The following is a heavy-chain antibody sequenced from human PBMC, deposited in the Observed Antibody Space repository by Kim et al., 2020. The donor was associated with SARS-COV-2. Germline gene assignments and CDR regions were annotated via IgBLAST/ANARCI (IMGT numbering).Heavy chain of an antibody. CDR3: ARSGYSGYDPIDY. V-gene: IGHV3-53*01. D-gene: IGHD5-12*01. J-gene: IGHJ4*02. Sequence: GGSLRLSCAASGFTVSSNYMSWVRQAPGKGLEWVSVIYSGGSTYYADSVKGRFTISRDNSKNTLYLQINSLRAEDTAVYYCARSGYSGYDPIDYWGQGTLVTVSS. CDR1: GFTVSSNY. CDR2: IYSGGST.